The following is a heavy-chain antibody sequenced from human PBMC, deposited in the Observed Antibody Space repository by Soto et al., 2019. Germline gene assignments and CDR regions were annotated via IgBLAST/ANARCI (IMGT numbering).Heavy chain of an antibody. D-gene: IGHD6-13*01. CDR2: INPNNGST. Sequence: ASVKVSCKASGYTFTSYYMHWVRQAPGQGLEWMGRINPNNGSTNYAQKLQGRVTMTRDTSTSTVYMELSSLRSDDTAVYYCATNHQQMAYDYLGQGTLVTVSS. J-gene: IGHJ4*02. V-gene: IGHV1-46*01. CDR3: ATNHQQMAYDY. CDR1: GYTFTSYY.